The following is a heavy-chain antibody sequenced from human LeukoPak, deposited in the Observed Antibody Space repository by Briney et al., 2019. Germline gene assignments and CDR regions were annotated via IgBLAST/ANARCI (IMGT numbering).Heavy chain of an antibody. D-gene: IGHD2-15*01. Sequence: GGSLRLSCAASGLTFSSYSMNWVRQAPGKGLEWVSSISSSSSYIYYADSVKGRFTISRDNAKNSLYLQMNSLRAEDTAVYYCARDRWFLGLPEFHWGQGTLVTVSS. CDR3: ARDRWFLGLPEFH. J-gene: IGHJ4*02. CDR1: GLTFSSYS. V-gene: IGHV3-21*01. CDR2: ISSSSSYI.